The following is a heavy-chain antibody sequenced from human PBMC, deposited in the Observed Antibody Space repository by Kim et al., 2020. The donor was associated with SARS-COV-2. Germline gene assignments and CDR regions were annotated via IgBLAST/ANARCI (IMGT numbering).Heavy chain of an antibody. CDR1: GYTFTSYD. J-gene: IGHJ6*03. CDR2: MNPNSGNT. V-gene: IGHV1-8*01. D-gene: IGHD5-18*01. Sequence: ASVKVSCKASGYTFTSYDINWVRQATGQGLEWMGWMNPNSGNTGYAQKFQGRVTMTRNTSISTAYMELSSLRSEDTAVYYCARVKSYGYYYYYYYMDVWGKGTTVTVSS. CDR3: ARVKSYGYYYYYYYMDV.